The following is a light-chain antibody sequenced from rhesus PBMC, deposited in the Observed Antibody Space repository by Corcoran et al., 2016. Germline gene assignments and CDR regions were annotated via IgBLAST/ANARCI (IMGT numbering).Light chain of an antibody. J-gene: IGKJ1*01. CDR3: LQYSSSPWT. CDR1: QSISSW. CDR2: KAS. Sequence: DIQMTQSPSSLSASVGDTVTITCRASQSISSWLDWYQQKPGKAPKLLIYKASRLQSGGPSRFSGSGSVTDCPLTISRLQPEDFATYYGLQYSSSPWTFGQVTKVEIK. V-gene: IGKV1-22*01.